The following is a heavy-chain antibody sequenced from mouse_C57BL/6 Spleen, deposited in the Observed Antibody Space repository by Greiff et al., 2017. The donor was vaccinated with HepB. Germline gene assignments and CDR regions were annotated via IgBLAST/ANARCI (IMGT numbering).Heavy chain of an antibody. Sequence: EVQLVESGGGLVQPKGSLKLSCAASGFSFNTYAMNWVRQAPGKGLEWVARIRSKSNNYATYYADSVKDRFTISRDDSESMLYLQMNNLKTEDTAMYYCVRHELIEGYFDVWGTGTTVTVSS. V-gene: IGHV10-1*01. J-gene: IGHJ1*03. CDR1: GFSFNTYA. D-gene: IGHD1-3*01. CDR2: IRSKSNNYAT. CDR3: VRHELIEGYFDV.